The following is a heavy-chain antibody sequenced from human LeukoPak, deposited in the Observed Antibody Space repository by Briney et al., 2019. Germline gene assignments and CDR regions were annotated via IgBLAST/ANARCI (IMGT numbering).Heavy chain of an antibody. D-gene: IGHD6-19*01. V-gene: IGHV3-30-3*01. CDR3: AREPVAGPSVAFDI. Sequence: GGSLRLSCAASGFTFSSYAMHWVRQAPGKGLEWVAVISYDGSNKYYADSVKGRFTTSRDNSKNTLYLQMNSLRAEDTAVYYCAREPVAGPSVAFDIWGQGTMVTVSS. CDR1: GFTFSSYA. CDR2: ISYDGSNK. J-gene: IGHJ3*02.